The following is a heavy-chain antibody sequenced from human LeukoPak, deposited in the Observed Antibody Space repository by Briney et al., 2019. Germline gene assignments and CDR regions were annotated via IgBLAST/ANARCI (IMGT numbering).Heavy chain of an antibody. CDR3: ARDVTDAFDI. CDR2: IYYSGST. D-gene: IGHD2-21*02. Sequence: SETLSLTCTVSGGSISSYYWSWIRQPPGKGLEWIGYIYYSGSTNYNPSLKSRVTISVDTSKNQFSLKLSSVTAADTAVYYCARDVTDAFDIWGQGTMVTVSS. CDR1: GGSISSYY. V-gene: IGHV4-59*12. J-gene: IGHJ3*02.